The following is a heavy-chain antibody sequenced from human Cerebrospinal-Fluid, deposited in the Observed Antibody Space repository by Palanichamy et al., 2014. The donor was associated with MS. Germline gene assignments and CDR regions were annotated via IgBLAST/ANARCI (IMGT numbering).Heavy chain of an antibody. CDR3: SKDAHPNPILGATHFDS. V-gene: IGHV3-23*01. Sequence: EVQLLESGGGLVQPGGSLRLSCVASGFTFSKYAMSWVRQAPGKGLEWVAGISDSAGSTYYAGSVKGRFTISRDNSANTLFLQMNNLRAGDTAVYYCSKDAHPNPILGATHFDSWGQGTLVTVSS. CDR1: GFTFSKYA. J-gene: IGHJ4*02. D-gene: IGHD1-26*01. CDR2: ISDSAGST.